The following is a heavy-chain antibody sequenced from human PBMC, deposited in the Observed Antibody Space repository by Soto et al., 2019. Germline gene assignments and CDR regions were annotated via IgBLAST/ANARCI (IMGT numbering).Heavy chain of an antibody. Sequence: ASVKVSCKASGYTFTSYGISWVRQAPGQGLEWMGWISAYNGNTNYAQKLQGRVTMTTDTSTSTAYMELRSLRSDDTAVYYCAREAVPAAMVFERRPNWFDPWGQGTLVTVSS. CDR1: GYTFTSYG. CDR2: ISAYNGNT. V-gene: IGHV1-18*01. D-gene: IGHD2-2*01. CDR3: AREAVPAAMVFERRPNWFDP. J-gene: IGHJ5*02.